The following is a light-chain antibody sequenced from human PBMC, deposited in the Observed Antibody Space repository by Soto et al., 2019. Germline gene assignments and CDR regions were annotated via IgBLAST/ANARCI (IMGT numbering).Light chain of an antibody. CDR3: QQYGSSPPKK. J-gene: IGKJ1*01. CDR1: QSVSSY. CDR2: GAS. Sequence: EIVLTQSPATLSLSPGEIATLYFISSQSVSSYLAWYQQKPGQAPRLLIYGASSRATGIPDRFSGSGSGTDFTLTIRRLEPEDFAVYYCQQYGSSPPKKFGQGTKGDI. V-gene: IGKV3-20*01.